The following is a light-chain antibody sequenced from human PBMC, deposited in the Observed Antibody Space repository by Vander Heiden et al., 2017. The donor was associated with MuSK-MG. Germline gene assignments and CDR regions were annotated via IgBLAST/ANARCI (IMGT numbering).Light chain of an antibody. Sequence: IVMTQSPDSLTVSLGERATIDCTSSQSLLYSSNNKNYLVWYQQKPGQPPKLLISGAATRESGVPDRFSGSGSETDFTLTINSLQAEDGGVYYCQQDDTSPWTFGQGTRVEIK. CDR2: GAA. CDR3: QQDDTSPWT. V-gene: IGKV4-1*01. CDR1: QSLLYSSNNKNY. J-gene: IGKJ1*01.